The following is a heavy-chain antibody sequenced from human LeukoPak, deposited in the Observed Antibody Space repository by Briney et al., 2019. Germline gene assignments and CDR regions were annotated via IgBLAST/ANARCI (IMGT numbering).Heavy chain of an antibody. V-gene: IGHV3-48*02. J-gene: IGHJ4*02. Sequence: GGSLRLSCGASGFTFSSYSMNWARQAPGKGLEWVSYISTSTIHYADSVKGRFTISRDNAKNSLYPQMNSLRDEDTAVYYCARDSHWGFDYWGQGTLVTVSS. CDR1: GFTFSSYS. D-gene: IGHD7-27*01. CDR3: ARDSHWGFDY. CDR2: ISTSTI.